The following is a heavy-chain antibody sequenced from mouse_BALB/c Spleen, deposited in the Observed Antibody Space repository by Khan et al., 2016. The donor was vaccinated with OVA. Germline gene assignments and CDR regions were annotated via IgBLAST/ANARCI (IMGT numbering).Heavy chain of an antibody. V-gene: IGHV5-12-1*01. D-gene: IGHD3-3*01. Sequence: EVELVESGGGLVKPGGSLKLSCAASGFAFSSYDMSWVRQTPEKRLEWVAYISSGGGSTYYPDTVKGRFTISRDNAKNIPYLQMGSLKSEDTAMXYRGRHSGTWFACWGQRSLVSVSA. CDR3: GRHSGTWFAC. CDR2: ISSGGGST. J-gene: IGHJ3*01. CDR1: GFAFSSYD.